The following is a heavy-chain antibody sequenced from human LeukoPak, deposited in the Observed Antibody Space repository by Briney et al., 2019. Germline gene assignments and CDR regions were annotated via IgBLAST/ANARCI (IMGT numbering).Heavy chain of an antibody. CDR2: ISGSGDII. CDR3: ARDRSTDFWSGYYTNYFDY. CDR1: GFTFSSYA. Sequence: GGSLRLSCAASGFTFSSYAMTWVRQAPGKGLEWGSTISGSGDIIYYADSVKGRFTISRDNPKNTLYLQMNSLRAEDTAVYYCARDRSTDFWSGYYTNYFDYWGQGTLVTVSS. D-gene: IGHD3-3*01. J-gene: IGHJ4*02. V-gene: IGHV3-23*01.